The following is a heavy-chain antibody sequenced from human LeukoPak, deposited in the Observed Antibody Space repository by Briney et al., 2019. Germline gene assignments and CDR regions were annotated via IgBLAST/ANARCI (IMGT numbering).Heavy chain of an antibody. CDR2: INHSGST. J-gene: IGHJ5*02. V-gene: IGHV4-34*01. CDR1: GGSFSGYY. CDR3: AKGSCPSGYSGYWFDP. D-gene: IGHD6-25*01. Sequence: SETLSLTCAVYGGSFSGYYWSWIRQPPGKGLEWIGEINHSGSTNYNPSLKSRVTISVDTSKNQFSLKLSSVTAADTAVYYCAKGSCPSGYSGYWFDPWGQGTLVTVSS.